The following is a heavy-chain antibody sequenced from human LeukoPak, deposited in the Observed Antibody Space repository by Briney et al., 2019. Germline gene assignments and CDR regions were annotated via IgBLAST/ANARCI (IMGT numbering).Heavy chain of an antibody. CDR1: GFTFSSYG. Sequence: GGSLRLSCAASGFTFSSYGMHWVRQAPGKGLEWVAVISYDGGSNYYADSVKGRFTISRDNSKNTLYLQMNSLRAEDMAVYYCAKPGYGGNSVRDAFDIWGQGTMVTVSS. CDR3: AKPGYGGNSVRDAFDI. CDR2: ISYDGGSN. J-gene: IGHJ3*02. D-gene: IGHD4-23*01. V-gene: IGHV3-30*18.